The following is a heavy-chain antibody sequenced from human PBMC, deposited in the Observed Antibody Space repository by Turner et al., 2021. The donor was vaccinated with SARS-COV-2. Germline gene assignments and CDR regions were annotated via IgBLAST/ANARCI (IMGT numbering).Heavy chain of an antibody. V-gene: IGHV1-2*02. CDR1: GYTFIDYY. D-gene: IGHD2-2*01. CDR3: AVLGSSVLVVADY. J-gene: IGHJ4*02. Sequence: QVQLVQSASGVTKPGSTVKVSYTTSGYTFIDYYLHWGRQAPGQVLEWMRRLNHNSDSTDYEQKLQGSVTMTRDTSISTAYMKLSRLGSDDTAVYYGAVLGSSVLVVADYWGQGTMVTVSS. CDR2: LNHNSDST.